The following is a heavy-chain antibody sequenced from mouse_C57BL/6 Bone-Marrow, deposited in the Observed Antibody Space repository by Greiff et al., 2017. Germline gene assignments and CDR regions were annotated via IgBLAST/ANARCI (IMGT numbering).Heavy chain of an antibody. J-gene: IGHJ2*01. CDR3: ARGGPYFDY. Sequence: EVKLMESGGDLVKPGGSLKLSCAASGFTFSSYGMSWVRQTPDKRLEWVATISSGGSYTYYPDSVKGRFTISRDNAKNTLYLQMSSLKSEDTAMYYCARGGPYFDYWGQGTTLTVSS. V-gene: IGHV5-6*01. CDR1: GFTFSSYG. CDR2: ISSGGSYT.